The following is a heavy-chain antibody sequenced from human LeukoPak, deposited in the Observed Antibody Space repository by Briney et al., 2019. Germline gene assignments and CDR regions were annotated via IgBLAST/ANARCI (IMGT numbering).Heavy chain of an antibody. Sequence: KPSETLSLTCTLSGYSISSGYYWGWIRQPPGKGLEWIGSIYHSGSPYYNPSLKSRVTISVDTSKNQFSLKLSSVTAADTAVYHCARLSPPYWGQGTLVTVSS. V-gene: IGHV4-38-2*02. CDR1: GYSISSGYY. J-gene: IGHJ4*02. D-gene: IGHD3-16*02. CDR3: ARLSPPY. CDR2: IYHSGSP.